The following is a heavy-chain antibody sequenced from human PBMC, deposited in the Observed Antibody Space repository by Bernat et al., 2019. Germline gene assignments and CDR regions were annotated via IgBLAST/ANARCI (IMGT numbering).Heavy chain of an antibody. CDR1: GFTFSSYS. Sequence: EVQLLESGGGLVQPGGSLRLSCAASGFTFSSYSMNWVRQAPGKGLEWVSSISTSSSNIYYADSVKGRFTISRDNAKNSLYLQMNSLRAEDTAVYYCARDPTVTTFGYWGQGTLVTVSS. J-gene: IGHJ4*02. V-gene: IGHV3-21*01. CDR3: ARDPTVTTFGY. D-gene: IGHD4-17*01. CDR2: ISTSSSNI.